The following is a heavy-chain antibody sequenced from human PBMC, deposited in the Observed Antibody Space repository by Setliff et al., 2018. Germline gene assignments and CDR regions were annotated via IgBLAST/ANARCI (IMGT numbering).Heavy chain of an antibody. J-gene: IGHJ4*02. CDR3: ATSDWYAAFDH. CDR2: IKQDESEK. D-gene: IGHD6-19*01. Sequence: GGSLRLSCAASGFTFTNYWINWVRQAPGKGLEWVANIKQDESEKHYVGSVKGRFTISRDNARNSVYLQMNSLRAEDAALYYCATSDWYAAFDHWGQGTLVTVSS. V-gene: IGHV3-7*01. CDR1: GFTFTNYW.